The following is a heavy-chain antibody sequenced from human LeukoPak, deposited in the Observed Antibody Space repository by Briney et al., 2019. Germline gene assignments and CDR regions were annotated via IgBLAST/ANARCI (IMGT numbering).Heavy chain of an antibody. D-gene: IGHD3-22*01. CDR1: GFTFSRYA. V-gene: IGHV3-23*01. J-gene: IGHJ4*02. CDR2: ISGSGGST. CDR3: AKDLDPYYYDSSGYYYSFDY. Sequence: GGSLRLSCAASGFTFSRYAMSWVRQAPGKGLEWVSAISGSGGSTYYADSVKGRFTISRDNSKNTLYLQMNSLRAEDTAVYYCAKDLDPYYYDSSGYYYSFDYWGQGTLVTVSS.